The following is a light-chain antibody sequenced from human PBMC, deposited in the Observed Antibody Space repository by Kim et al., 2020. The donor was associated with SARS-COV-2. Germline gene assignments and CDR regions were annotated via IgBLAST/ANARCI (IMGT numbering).Light chain of an antibody. CDR2: GAS. CDR1: QSVSSSY. J-gene: IGKJ2*01. V-gene: IGKV3-20*01. Sequence: EIVLTQSPGTLSLSPGERATLSCRASQSVSSSYLAWYQQRPGQAPRLLIYGASSRATGIPDRFSGSGSGTDFTLTISRLEPEDFAVFYCQEYGNSRTFGQGTKLEI. CDR3: QEYGNSRT.